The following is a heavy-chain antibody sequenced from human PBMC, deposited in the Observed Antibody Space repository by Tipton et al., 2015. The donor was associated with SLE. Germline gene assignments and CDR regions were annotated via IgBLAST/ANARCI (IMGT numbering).Heavy chain of an antibody. CDR2: ISTYNGNT. CDR3: ASSHGYYFDY. CDR1: AYTFTTYS. J-gene: IGHJ4*02. V-gene: IGHV1-18*01. Sequence: VQLVQSGAEVKNPGASVKVSCKASAYTFTTYSISWVRQAPGQGLEWMGWISTYNGNTNYAQKLQGRVTMTTDTSTSTAYMELRSLRSDDTAVYYCASSHGYYFDYWGQGTLVTVSS.